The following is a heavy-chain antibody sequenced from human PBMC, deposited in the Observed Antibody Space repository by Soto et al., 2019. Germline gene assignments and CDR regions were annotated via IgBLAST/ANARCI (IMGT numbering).Heavy chain of an antibody. CDR1: GYTFTSYY. J-gene: IGHJ6*02. D-gene: IGHD1-26*01. V-gene: IGHV1-46*01. CDR2: INPSGGST. CDR3: ARDMGGPHYYYYGMDV. Sequence: ASVKVSCKASGYTFTSYYMHWVRQAPGQGLEWMGIINPSGGSTSYAQKFQGRVTMTRDTSTSTVYMELSSLRSGDTAVYYCARDMGGPHYYYYGMDVWGQGTTVTVSS.